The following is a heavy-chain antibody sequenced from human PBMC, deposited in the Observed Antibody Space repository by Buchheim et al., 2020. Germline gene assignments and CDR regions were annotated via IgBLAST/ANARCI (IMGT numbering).Heavy chain of an antibody. J-gene: IGHJ6*02. CDR3: ARGITMVRGVIIYYYYGMDV. CDR1: GGSFSGYY. D-gene: IGHD3-10*01. Sequence: QVQLQQWGAGLLKPSETLSLTCAVYGGSFSGYYWSWIRQPPGKGLEWIGEINHSGSTNYNPSLKSRVTISVDTSKNQFSLKLSSVTAADTAVYYCARGITMVRGVIIYYYYGMDVWGQGTT. V-gene: IGHV4-34*01. CDR2: INHSGST.